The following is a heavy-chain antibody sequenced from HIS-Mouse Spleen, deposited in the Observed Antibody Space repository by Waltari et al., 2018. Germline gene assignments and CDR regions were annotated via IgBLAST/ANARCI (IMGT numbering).Heavy chain of an antibody. J-gene: IGHJ3*02. CDR3: AISLPFDMVRGAPDAFDI. CDR2: IYYSGST. CDR1: GGSISSSRYY. Sequence: QLQLQESGPGLVKPSETLSLTCTVSGGSISSSRYYWGWLRQPPGRGLEWIGSIYYSGSTYYNPSLKSRVTISVDTSKNQFSLKLSSVTAADTAVYYCAISLPFDMVRGAPDAFDIWGQGTMVTVSS. D-gene: IGHD3-10*01. V-gene: IGHV4-39*01.